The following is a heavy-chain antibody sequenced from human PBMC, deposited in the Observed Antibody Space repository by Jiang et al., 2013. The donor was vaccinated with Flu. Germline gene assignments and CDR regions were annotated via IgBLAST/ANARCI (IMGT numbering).Heavy chain of an antibody. CDR3: ARRRGWLPFDY. CDR1: GESFSGYY. Sequence: TLSLTCAVYGESFSGYYWRLDPPAPRKGLEWIGEINHSGSTNYIPSLKSRLTVSVDTSKNQFSLKLSSVTAADTAVYYCARRRGWLPFDYWGQGTLVTVSS. J-gene: IGHJ4*02. V-gene: IGHV4-34*01. CDR2: INHSGST. D-gene: IGHD5-12*01.